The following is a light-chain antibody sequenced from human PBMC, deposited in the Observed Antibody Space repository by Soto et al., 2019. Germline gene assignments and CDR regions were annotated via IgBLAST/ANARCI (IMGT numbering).Light chain of an antibody. J-gene: IGKJ1*01. CDR3: QQHGSSPT. CDR2: GAS. CDR1: QSVSSSC. Sequence: EIVLTQSPGTLSLSAGERATLSCRASQSVSSSCLAWYQQKPGQAPRLLIYGASSRATGIPDRFSGSGSGTDFTLTISRLEPEDFAMYYCQQHGSSPTFGQGTKVEIK. V-gene: IGKV3-20*01.